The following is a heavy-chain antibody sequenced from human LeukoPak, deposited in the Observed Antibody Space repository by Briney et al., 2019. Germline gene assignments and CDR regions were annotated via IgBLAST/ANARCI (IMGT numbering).Heavy chain of an antibody. CDR1: GGSFSGYY. D-gene: IGHD3/OR15-3a*01. V-gene: IGHV4-34*01. J-gene: IGHJ4*02. CDR3: ARGGLTPLDYFDY. CDR2: INHSGST. Sequence: SETLSLTCAVYGGSFSGYYWSWIRQPPGKGLEWIGEINHSGSTNYNPSLKSRVTISVDTSKNQFSLKLSSVTAADTAVYYCARGGLTPLDYFDYWGQGTLVTVSS.